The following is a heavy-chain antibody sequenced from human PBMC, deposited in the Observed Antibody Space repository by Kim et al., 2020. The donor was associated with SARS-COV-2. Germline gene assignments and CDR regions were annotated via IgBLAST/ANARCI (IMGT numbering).Heavy chain of an antibody. CDR1: GFSFSDYY. J-gene: IGHJ1*01. CDR2: INSDGSSM. Sequence: GGSLRLSCAASGFSFSDYYMNWIRQAPGKGLEWVADINSDGSSMRYADSVNGRFSISRDNAKKSLSLQMNSLTPEDTAVYYCVREPANRGHGTLVTVSS. V-gene: IGHV3-11*01. CDR3: VREPAN.